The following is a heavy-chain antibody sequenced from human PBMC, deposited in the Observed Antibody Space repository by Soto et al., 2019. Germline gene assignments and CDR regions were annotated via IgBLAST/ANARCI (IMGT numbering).Heavy chain of an antibody. V-gene: IGHV3-23*01. CDR1: GFTFSTHA. CDR3: ARDPYSTSSPFGKESSGFYDY. J-gene: IGHJ4*02. D-gene: IGHD3-22*01. Sequence: PGGSLRLSCAASGFTFSTHAMGWVRQAPETGLEWVSGISRSGHSTYYADSVKGRFTISRDNSKSTLYLQVNSLRADDTAVYYCARDPYSTSSPFGKESSGFYDYWGQGALVTVSS. CDR2: ISRSGHST.